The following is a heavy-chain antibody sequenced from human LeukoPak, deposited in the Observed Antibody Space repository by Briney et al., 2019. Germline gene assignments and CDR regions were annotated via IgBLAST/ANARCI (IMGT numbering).Heavy chain of an antibody. CDR3: ARYAMTAPELLDP. J-gene: IGHJ5*02. V-gene: IGHV1-18*01. CDR2: ISAYNGNT. D-gene: IGHD2-21*02. CDR1: GYTFTSYG. Sequence: ASVKVSCKASGYTFTSYGISSVRQAPGQGLEWRGWISAYNGNTNYAQKLRGRGTMTTDTSTSTGNMALRGLRSEDTAVYCGARYAMTAPELLDPWGQGTPVTVSS.